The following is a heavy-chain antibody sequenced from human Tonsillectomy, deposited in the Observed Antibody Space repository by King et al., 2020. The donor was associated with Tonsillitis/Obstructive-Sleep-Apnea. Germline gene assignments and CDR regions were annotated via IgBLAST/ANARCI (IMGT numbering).Heavy chain of an antibody. V-gene: IGHV3-11*06. CDR1: GFTFSDYY. Sequence: VQLVESGGGLVKPGGSLRLSCAASGFTFSDYYMNWIRQAPGKGLEWVSYISSSSSYTNYADSVKGRFTISRDNAKNSLYLQMNSLRAEDTAVYYWARTGTVTTNYYYYGMDVWGQGTTVTVSS. CDR2: ISSSSSYT. J-gene: IGHJ6*02. CDR3: ARTGTVTTNYYYYGMDV. D-gene: IGHD4-17*01.